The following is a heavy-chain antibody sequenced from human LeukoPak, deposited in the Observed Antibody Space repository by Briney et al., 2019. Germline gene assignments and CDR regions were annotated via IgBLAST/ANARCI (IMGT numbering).Heavy chain of an antibody. V-gene: IGHV4-59*01. CDR1: GGSISTYY. CDR3: AKEKAGVAAPGS. Sequence: SETLSLTCIVSGGSISTYYWTWIRQPPGKGLEWIGYIYYSGSTNYNPSIKSRVTISVDTSKNQFSLKLSSVTAADTAVYYCAKEKAGVAAPGSWGQGTLVTVSS. J-gene: IGHJ5*02. CDR2: IYYSGST. D-gene: IGHD6-13*01.